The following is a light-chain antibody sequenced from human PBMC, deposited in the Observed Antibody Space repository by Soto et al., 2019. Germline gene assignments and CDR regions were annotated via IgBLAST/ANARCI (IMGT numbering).Light chain of an antibody. CDR3: QKSYSTPLT. V-gene: IGKV1-39*01. J-gene: IGKJ4*01. Sequence: DIQMTHSPSSLSAPVVDGVTITFLASQSISSYLNWYQQKPGKAPKLLIYAASSLQSGVPSRFSGSGSGTDFTLTISSLQPEDFATYYCQKSYSTPLTFGGGTKVDIK. CDR2: AAS. CDR1: QSISSY.